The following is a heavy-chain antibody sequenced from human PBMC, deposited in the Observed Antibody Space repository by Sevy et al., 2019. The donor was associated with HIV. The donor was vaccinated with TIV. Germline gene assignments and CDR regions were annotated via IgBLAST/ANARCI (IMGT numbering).Heavy chain of an antibody. Sequence: GGSLRLSCAASGFTFDSYAMHWVRQVAGKGLEWVSTISGCGYATYYADSVKGRFIISRDTSRNTLYLQMNSLRVEDSAVYFCAKDRVTVFGVVVTFDSWGQGTLVTVSS. CDR2: ISGCGYAT. CDR3: AKDRVTVFGVVVTFDS. D-gene: IGHD3-3*01. V-gene: IGHV3-23*01. CDR1: GFTFDSYA. J-gene: IGHJ4*02.